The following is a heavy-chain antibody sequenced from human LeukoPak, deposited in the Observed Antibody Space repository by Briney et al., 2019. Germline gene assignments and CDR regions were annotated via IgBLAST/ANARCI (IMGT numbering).Heavy chain of an antibody. D-gene: IGHD6-19*01. J-gene: IGHJ4*02. CDR3: GRGRKASGWYYFDY. CDR1: GFIFSSYS. V-gene: IGHV3-21*06. Sequence: GGSLRLSCTASGFIFSSYSMNWVRQAPGKGLEWVSSISVSGSYNHTPDSVKGRFTISRDNARNSLYLQMNSLRAEDTAVYYCGRGRKASGWYYFDYWGQGTLVTVSS. CDR2: ISVSGSYN.